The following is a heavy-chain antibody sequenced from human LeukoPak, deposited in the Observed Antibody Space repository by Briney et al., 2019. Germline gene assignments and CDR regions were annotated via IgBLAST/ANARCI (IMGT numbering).Heavy chain of an antibody. Sequence: GGSLRLSCVASGFTFGKYWMSWVRQAPGKGLEWVSAISGSGDITYYADSVKGRFTISRDNSRNTLYLQMNSLRAEDTAVYYCAKVNGPGDYWGQGTLVIVSS. CDR3: AKVNGPGDY. J-gene: IGHJ4*02. V-gene: IGHV3-23*01. CDR2: ISGSGDIT. CDR1: GFTFGKYW. D-gene: IGHD2-8*01.